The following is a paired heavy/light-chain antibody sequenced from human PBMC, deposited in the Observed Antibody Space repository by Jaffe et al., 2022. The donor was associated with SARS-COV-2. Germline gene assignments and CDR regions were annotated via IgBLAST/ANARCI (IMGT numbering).Light chain of an antibody. CDR2: DVD. CDR3: SSYTSASPYV. V-gene: IGLV2-14*03. J-gene: IGLJ1*01. Sequence: QSALTQPASVSGSPGQSITISCTGTSSDVGGYNYVSWYQQYPGKAPKLIIYDVDNRPSGVSNRFSGSKSGNTASLTISGLQAEDEADYHCSSYTSASPYVFGTGTKLTVV. CDR1: SSDVGGYNY.
Heavy chain of an antibody. V-gene: IGHV3-21*01. CDR3: ARSYCNNTSCTHNWFHP. CDR2: ISSTTNYR. D-gene: IGHD2-2*01. Sequence: EVQLVESGGGLVKPGGSLTLSCAASGFIFNTYSMNWVRQAPGKGLEWVSSISSTTNYRYYADSVSGRFTISRDNAKNSLFLQMNGLRAEDTAVYYCARSYCNNTSCTHNWFHPWGQGTLVTVSS. CDR1: GFIFNTYS. J-gene: IGHJ5*02.